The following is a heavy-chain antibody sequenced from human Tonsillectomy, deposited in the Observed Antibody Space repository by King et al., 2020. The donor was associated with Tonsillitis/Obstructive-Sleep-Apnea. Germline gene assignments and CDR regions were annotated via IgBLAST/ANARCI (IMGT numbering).Heavy chain of an antibody. V-gene: IGHV4-34*01. CDR1: GGSFSGYY. J-gene: IGHJ6*03. CDR2: INHSGST. D-gene: IGHD3-3*01. CDR3: ARATYYDFWSGYPGRNYYYMDV. Sequence: QVQLQQWGAGLLKPSETLSLTCAVYGGSFSGYYWSWIRQPPGKGLEWIGEINHSGSTTYTPSLKSRVTISVDTSKDQFSLKLSAVTAADTAVYYCARATYYDFWSGYPGRNYYYMDVWGKGTTVTVSS.